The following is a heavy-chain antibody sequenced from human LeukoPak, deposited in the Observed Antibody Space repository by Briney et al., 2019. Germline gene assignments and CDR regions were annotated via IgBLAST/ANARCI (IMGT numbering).Heavy chain of an antibody. J-gene: IGHJ2*01. CDR2: ISGSGGSA. CDR3: AKDRTGAGFRYFDL. D-gene: IGHD1-1*01. Sequence: GGSLRLSCAASGFTFSSYAMSWVRQAPGKGLEWVSAISGSGGSAYYADSVRGRFTISRDNSKNTLYLQMNSLRAEDTAVYYCAKDRTGAGFRYFDLWGRGTPVTVSS. V-gene: IGHV3-23*01. CDR1: GFTFSSYA.